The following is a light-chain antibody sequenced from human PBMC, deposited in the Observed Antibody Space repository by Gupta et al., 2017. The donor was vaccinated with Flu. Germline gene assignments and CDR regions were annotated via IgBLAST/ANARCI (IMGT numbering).Light chain of an antibody. V-gene: IGKV1-5*03. J-gene: IGKJ1*01. CDR3: EEYNFPPWT. Sequence: PSTLPAAVGDRVTITCRASQSVSHWWAWYQQKPGKTAQLLIYKATNLASGAPARFSGSGSGTEFTLTISSLQPDDSATYYCEEYNFPPWTFGRGTKVEVK. CDR2: KAT. CDR1: QSVSHW.